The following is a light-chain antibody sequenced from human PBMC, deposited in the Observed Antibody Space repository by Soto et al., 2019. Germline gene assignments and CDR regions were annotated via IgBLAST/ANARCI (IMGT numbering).Light chain of an antibody. CDR3: QQYQNLWT. CDR1: QSVMSSF. CDR2: GAS. J-gene: IGKJ1*01. Sequence: EVVLTQSPGTLSLSPGERASLSCRASQSVMSSFLAWYQHKPGQAPRLLIYGASSRATGIPARFSGSGSGTEFTLTIGSLQSEDSAVYYCQQYQNLWTFGQGTKVEIK. V-gene: IGKV3-20*01.